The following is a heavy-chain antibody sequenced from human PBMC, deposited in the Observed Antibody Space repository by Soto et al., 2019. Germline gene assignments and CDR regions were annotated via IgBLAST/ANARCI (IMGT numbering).Heavy chain of an antibody. Sequence: QVQLVESGGGVVQPGRSLRLSCAASGFTFSSYGMHWVRQAPGKGLEWVTVTWYDGSNENYADSVKGRFTISRDNSKNTLYLQMHSLRVEDTAVYYCARERSIEARQYYLDYWGQGTLVTVSS. D-gene: IGHD6-6*01. J-gene: IGHJ4*02. CDR2: TWYDGSNE. CDR1: GFTFSSYG. CDR3: ARERSIEARQYYLDY. V-gene: IGHV3-33*01.